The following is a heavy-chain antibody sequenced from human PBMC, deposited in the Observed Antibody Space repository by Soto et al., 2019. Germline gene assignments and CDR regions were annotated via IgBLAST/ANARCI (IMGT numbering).Heavy chain of an antibody. J-gene: IGHJ6*02. Sequence: ASVKVSCKASGGTFSSYAISWVRQAPGQGLEWMGGIIPIFGTANYAQKFQGRVTITADESTGTAYMELSSLRSEDTAVYYCARGDTATDYYGMDVWGQGTTVTVAS. D-gene: IGHD5-18*01. CDR2: IIPIFGTA. V-gene: IGHV1-69*13. CDR3: ARGDTATDYYGMDV. CDR1: GGTFSSYA.